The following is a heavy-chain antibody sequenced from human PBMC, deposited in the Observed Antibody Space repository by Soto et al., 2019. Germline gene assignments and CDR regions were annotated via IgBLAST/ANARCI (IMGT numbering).Heavy chain of an antibody. CDR2: IIPIFGTA. V-gene: IGHV1-69*13. CDR3: ARRSYSSSWAHYYYYGMDV. CDR1: GGTFSSYA. J-gene: IGHJ6*02. Sequence: SVKVSCKASGGTFSSYAISWVRQAPGQGLEWMGGIIPIFGTANYAQKFQGRVTITADESTSTAYMELSSLRSEDTAVYYCARRSYSSSWAHYYYYGMDVWGQGTTVPV. D-gene: IGHD6-13*01.